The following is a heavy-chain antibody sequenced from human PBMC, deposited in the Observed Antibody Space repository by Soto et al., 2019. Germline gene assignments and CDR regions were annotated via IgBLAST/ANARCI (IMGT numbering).Heavy chain of an antibody. CDR1: GFTFSSYG. J-gene: IGHJ4*02. CDR2: ISYDGSNK. V-gene: IGHV3-30*18. Sequence: GGSLRLSCAASGFTFSSYGMHWVPQAPGKGLEWVAVISYDGSNKYYADSVKGRFTISRDNSKNTLYLQMNSLRAEDTAVYYCAKDPGYGDYDYWGQGTLVTVSS. CDR3: AKDPGYGDYDY. D-gene: IGHD4-17*01.